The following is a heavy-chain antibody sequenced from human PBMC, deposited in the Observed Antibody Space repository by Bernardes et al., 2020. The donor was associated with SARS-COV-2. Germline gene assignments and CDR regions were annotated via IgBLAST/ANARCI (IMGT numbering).Heavy chain of an antibody. V-gene: IGHV3-30*18. Sequence: GGSLRLCCAASGFTFSRCGMHWVRQAPGKGLEWVAVISFDGNKEFYGGSVKGRFTVSRDNSKNTLYLQMSGLRAEDTAVYYCAKRTSSSSGPLDSWGQGTLVTVSS. D-gene: IGHD2-2*01. CDR1: GFTFSRCG. CDR2: ISFDGNKE. J-gene: IGHJ4*02. CDR3: AKRTSSSSGPLDS.